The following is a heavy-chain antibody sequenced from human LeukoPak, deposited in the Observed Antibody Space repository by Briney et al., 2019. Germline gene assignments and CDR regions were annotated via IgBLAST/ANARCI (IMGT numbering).Heavy chain of an antibody. J-gene: IGHJ4*02. V-gene: IGHV4-39*06. CDR3: ARVVSSGCFDY. D-gene: IGHD6-19*01. CDR2: IYYSGST. Sequence: PSESLSLTCTVAAPSISSSSYDWGWLRQPPGKGLEWIGSIYYSGSTYYNPSLKSRVTISVDTSKNQFALKLSSVTAADTAVYSCARVVSSGCFDYWGQGTLVTVSS. CDR1: APSISSSSYD.